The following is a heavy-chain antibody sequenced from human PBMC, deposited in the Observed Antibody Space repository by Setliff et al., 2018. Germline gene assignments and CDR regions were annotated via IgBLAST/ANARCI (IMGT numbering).Heavy chain of an antibody. V-gene: IGHV4-61*09. CDR1: GDSISSRPFY. CDR2: IYTSWST. CDR3: ARMTGFQYIDV. Sequence: PSETLSLTCTVSGDSISSRPFYWGWFRQPAGKELEWIGQIYTSWSTIYNPSLKSRVTILLDTPKNQFSLTLTSVTAADTAVYYCARMTGFQYIDVWGKGTTVTVSS. D-gene: IGHD3-3*01. J-gene: IGHJ6*03.